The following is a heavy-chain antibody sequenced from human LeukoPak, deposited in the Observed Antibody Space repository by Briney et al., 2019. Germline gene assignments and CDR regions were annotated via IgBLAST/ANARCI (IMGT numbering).Heavy chain of an antibody. Sequence: TGGSLRLSCAASGFTFCSYEMNWVRQAPGKGLEGVSYISSSGSTIYYAVSVRGRFTISRDNAKNSLYLKMNSLRAEDTAVYYCASGSYSRFDYWGQGTLVTVSS. CDR3: ASGSYSRFDY. D-gene: IGHD1-26*01. CDR1: GFTFCSYE. J-gene: IGHJ4*02. V-gene: IGHV3-48*03. CDR2: ISSSGSTI.